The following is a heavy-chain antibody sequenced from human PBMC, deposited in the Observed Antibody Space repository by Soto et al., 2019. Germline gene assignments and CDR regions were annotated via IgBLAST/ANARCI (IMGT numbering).Heavy chain of an antibody. CDR3: ARGGYFDSSNYLAY. J-gene: IGHJ4*02. CDR2: ISYDGSEK. V-gene: IGHV3-30-3*01. D-gene: IGHD3-22*01. CDR1: GFTFSRYP. Sequence: AGGSLRLSCAASGFTFSRYPLHWVRQAPGKGLEWVAVISYDGSEKYPADSVKGRISISRDNSKNTLFMQMSSLRSEDTAVYYCARGGYFDSSNYLAYWGLGTLVTVSS.